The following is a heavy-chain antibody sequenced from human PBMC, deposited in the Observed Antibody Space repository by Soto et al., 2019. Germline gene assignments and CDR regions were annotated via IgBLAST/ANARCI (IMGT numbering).Heavy chain of an antibody. CDR1: SGSINTSNW. J-gene: IGHJ5*02. Sequence: SETLSLTCGVSSGSINTSNWWSWVRQPPGKGLEWIGEIYHRGSTNYNPSLKSRVTISVDKSKNQFSLILNSVTAADTAVYYCARASRSGNNRLLNWFDPWGQGTLVTVSS. CDR3: ARASRSGNNRLLNWFDP. CDR2: IYHRGST. D-gene: IGHD3-10*01. V-gene: IGHV4-4*02.